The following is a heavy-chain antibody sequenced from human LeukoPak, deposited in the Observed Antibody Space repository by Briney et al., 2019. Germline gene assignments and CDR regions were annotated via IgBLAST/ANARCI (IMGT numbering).Heavy chain of an antibody. CDR2: INHRGST. CDR1: GGSFSGYY. J-gene: IGHJ4*02. CDR3: ARRRGGAYYFDY. Sequence: SETLSLTCAVYGGSFSGYYWSWIRQPPGKGLEWIGEINHRGSTNYNPSLKSRVTISVDTSKNQFSLKLSSVTAADTAVYYCARRRGGAYYFDYWGQGTLVTVSS. V-gene: IGHV4-34*01.